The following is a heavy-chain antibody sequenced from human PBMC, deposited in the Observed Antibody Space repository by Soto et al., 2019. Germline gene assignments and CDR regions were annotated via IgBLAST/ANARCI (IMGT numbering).Heavy chain of an antibody. Sequence: GGSLRLSCATSGFIFKNYDIHWVLQPTGKGLEWVSGISPAGDADYTDSVRGRFTISRESAKTSVYLQMNNLRGGDTAVYYCARTGRDFYGMEVWGQGTSVTVSS. V-gene: IGHV3-13*01. CDR3: ARTGRDFYGMEV. J-gene: IGHJ6*02. CDR2: ISPAGDA. CDR1: GFIFKNYD. D-gene: IGHD1-1*01.